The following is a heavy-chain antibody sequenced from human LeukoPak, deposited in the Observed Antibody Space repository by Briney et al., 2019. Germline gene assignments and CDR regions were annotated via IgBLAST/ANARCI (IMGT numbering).Heavy chain of an antibody. CDR1: GDSIRPYY. CDR2: IYYSGAT. D-gene: IGHD1-26*01. V-gene: IGHV4-59*12. CDR3: ARRPRSGSFLH. Sequence: SETLSLTCTVSGDSIRPYYGSWIRQPPGKGLEWIGYIYYSGATDYNPSLKSRVTISVDTSKNQFSLKLSSVTAADTAVYYCARRPRSGSFLHWGQGTLVTVSS. J-gene: IGHJ4*02.